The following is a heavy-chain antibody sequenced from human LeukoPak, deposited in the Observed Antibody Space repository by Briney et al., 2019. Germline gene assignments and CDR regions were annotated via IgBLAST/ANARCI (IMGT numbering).Heavy chain of an antibody. D-gene: IGHD3-10*02. CDR3: AELGITMIGGV. V-gene: IGHV3-48*04. CDR2: ISSSGSTI. J-gene: IGHJ6*04. CDR1: GFTFSGHW. Sequence: GGSLRLSCTASGFTFSGHWIHWVRQPPGEGLEWVSYISSSGSTIYYADSVKGRFTISRDNAKNSLYLQMNSLRAEDTAVYYCAELGITMIGGVWGKGTTVTISS.